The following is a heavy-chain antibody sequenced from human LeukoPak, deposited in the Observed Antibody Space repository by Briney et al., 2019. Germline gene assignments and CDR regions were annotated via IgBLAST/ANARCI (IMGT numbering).Heavy chain of an antibody. V-gene: IGHV3-33*01. CDR3: ARDMGTSYVDY. CDR2: IWYDGSNK. J-gene: IGHJ4*02. D-gene: IGHD2-2*01. Sequence: PGRSLRLSCAASGFTFSSYGMHSVRQAPGKGLEWVAVIWYDGSNKYYADSVKGRFTISRDNSKNTLYLQMNSLRAEDTAVYYCARDMGTSYVDYWGQGTLVTVSS. CDR1: GFTFSSYG.